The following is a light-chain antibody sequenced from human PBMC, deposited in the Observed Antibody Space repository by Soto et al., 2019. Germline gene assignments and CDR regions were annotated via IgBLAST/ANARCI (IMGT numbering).Light chain of an antibody. CDR3: QHYNTYPWT. CDR1: QTINNN. J-gene: IGKJ1*01. Sequence: VTQAPTTLSLSPGERATLYCRASQTINNNVAWYQLKDGQVPRLVIYGASTRATDIPARFSGSGSGTEFTLTISSLQPGDFATYYCQHYNTYPWTVGQGTKVDI. CDR2: GAS. V-gene: IGKV3-15*01.